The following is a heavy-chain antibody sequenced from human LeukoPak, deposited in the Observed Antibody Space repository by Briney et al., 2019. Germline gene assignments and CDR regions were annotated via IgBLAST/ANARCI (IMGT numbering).Heavy chain of an antibody. J-gene: IGHJ4*02. CDR3: AATYYYDSSGYYYFDY. Sequence: PSETLYLPCNVPGGSISSSSYYWGWIRQPPGKGLEWIGSIYYSGSTYYNPSLKSRVTISVDTSKNQFSLKLSSVTAADTAVYYCAATYYYDSSGYYYFDYWGQGTLVTVSS. CDR1: GGSISSSSYY. CDR2: IYYSGST. V-gene: IGHV4-39*01. D-gene: IGHD3-22*01.